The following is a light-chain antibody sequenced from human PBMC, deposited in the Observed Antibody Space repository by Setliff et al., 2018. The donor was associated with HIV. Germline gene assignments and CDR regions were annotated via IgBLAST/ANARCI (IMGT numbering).Light chain of an antibody. Sequence: DIQMTQSPSSLSASVGDRVTITCRASQSISNYLNWYQQKPGKAPKLLIYAASSLQSGVPSRFSGSGSGTDFTLTISSLQPEDFATYYCQQTYSNLQTVGQGTKVDIK. CDR3: QQTYSNLQT. J-gene: IGKJ1*01. V-gene: IGKV1-39*01. CDR2: AAS. CDR1: QSISNY.